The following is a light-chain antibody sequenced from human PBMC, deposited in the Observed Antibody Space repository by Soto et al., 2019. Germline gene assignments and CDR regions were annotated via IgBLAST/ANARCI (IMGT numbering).Light chain of an antibody. J-gene: IGKJ1*01. V-gene: IGKV1-39*01. CDR2: DAS. Sequence: DIQMTQSPSSLSAYVGNRVSITCRASQGISSWLAWYQQKAGKAPKLLIYDASSLQSGVPSRFSGSGFGTDFTLTISSLQPDDFATYYCQQSYSTPRTFGQGTKADIK. CDR3: QQSYSTPRT. CDR1: QGISSW.